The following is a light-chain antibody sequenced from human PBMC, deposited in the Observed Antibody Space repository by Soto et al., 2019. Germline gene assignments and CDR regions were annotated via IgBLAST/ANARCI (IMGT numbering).Light chain of an antibody. CDR2: EVT. J-gene: IGLJ3*02. V-gene: IGLV2-14*01. CDR3: SSYTSSSSWV. CDR1: SSDVGAYNY. Sequence: QSVLTQPASVSGSPGQSITISCTGTSSDVGAYNYVSWYQQHSGKAPKLIIYEVTNRPSGVSNRFSASKSGNTASLTIFGLQAEDEADYYCSSYTSSSSWVFGGGTKHRP.